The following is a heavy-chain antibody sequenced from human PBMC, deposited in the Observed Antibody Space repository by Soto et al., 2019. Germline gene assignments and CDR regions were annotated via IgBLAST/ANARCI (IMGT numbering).Heavy chain of an antibody. CDR1: GFTFSSYA. J-gene: IGHJ4*02. CDR3: AKDGDGLRFLEWLLDFDY. Sequence: EVQLLESGGGLVQPGGSLRLSCAASGFTFSSYAMSWVRQAPGKGLEWVSAISGSGGSTYYADSVKGRFTISRDKYKSTLYLQMNSLRAEDTAVYYGAKDGDGLRFLEWLLDFDYWGQGTLVTVSS. D-gene: IGHD3-3*01. V-gene: IGHV3-23*01. CDR2: ISGSGGST.